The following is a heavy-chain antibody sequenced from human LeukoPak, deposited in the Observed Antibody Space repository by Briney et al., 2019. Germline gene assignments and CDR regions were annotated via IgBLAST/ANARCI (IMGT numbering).Heavy chain of an antibody. V-gene: IGHV3-7*03. D-gene: IGHD1-26*01. Sequence: PGGSLRLSCAASGFTFSNRWMSWVRQAPGKGLEWVANIRHDGGEKYYVGSVRGRFTISRDNTKNSLSLQMNSLRAEDTAIYYCAKDQRWESPHYLDSWGQGTLVTASS. J-gene: IGHJ4*02. CDR2: IRHDGGEK. CDR3: AKDQRWESPHYLDS. CDR1: GFTFSNRW.